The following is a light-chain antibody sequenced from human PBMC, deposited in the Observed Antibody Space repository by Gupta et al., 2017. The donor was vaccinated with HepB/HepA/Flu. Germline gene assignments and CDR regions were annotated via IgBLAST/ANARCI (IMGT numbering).Light chain of an antibody. J-gene: IGKJ2*01. V-gene: IGKV1-39*01. CDR3: QETYSAPPFT. CDR1: QSINDY. Sequence: IQMTQSPSSLPASVGDRVTITCRASQSINDYLNWYQQKPGEAPKLLIYAASNLQSGVPSRFSASASGTDSTLTISGLQPEDFAIYYCQETYSAPPFTFGQGTKLEI. CDR2: AAS.